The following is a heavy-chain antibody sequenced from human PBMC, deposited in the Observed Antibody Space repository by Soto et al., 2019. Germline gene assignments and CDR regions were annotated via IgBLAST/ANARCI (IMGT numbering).Heavy chain of an antibody. D-gene: IGHD1-26*01. CDR3: ARDGFTVISSGSFDY. CDR2: ISAGKGDT. J-gene: IGHJ4*02. V-gene: IGHV1-18*04. Sequence: VQLVQSGAEVRKPGASVKVSCKASGYTFSSYGISWVRQAPGKGLEWMGWISAGKGDTNYAQKFQGRVSMTTDTSTSTAYMELRSVTSDDTAVYYCARDGFTVISSGSFDYWGQGTLVTLSS. CDR1: GYTFSSYG.